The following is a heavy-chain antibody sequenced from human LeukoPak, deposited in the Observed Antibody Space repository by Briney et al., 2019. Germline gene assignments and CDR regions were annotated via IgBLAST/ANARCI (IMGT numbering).Heavy chain of an antibody. J-gene: IGHJ4*02. CDR3: TREYLTVSYFDY. CDR2: ISSSGSPI. V-gene: IGHV3-48*02. Sequence: GGSLRLSCAASGFTFSSYSMNWVRQAPGKGLEWISFISSSGSPIYYAGSVTGRFTISRDNGKNSLYLQMNSLRDEDTAVYYCTREYLTVSYFDYWGQGTLVTVSS. D-gene: IGHD4-11*01. CDR1: GFTFSSYS.